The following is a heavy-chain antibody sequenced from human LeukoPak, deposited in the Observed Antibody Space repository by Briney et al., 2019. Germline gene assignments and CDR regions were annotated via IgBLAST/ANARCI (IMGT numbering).Heavy chain of an antibody. CDR2: INPNSGGT. CDR3: AREEVPANYYYYGMDV. CDR1: GYTFTGYY. J-gene: IGHJ6*02. V-gene: IGHV1-2*06. Sequence: ASVNVSCKASGYTFTGYYMHWVRQAPGQGLEWMGRINPNSGGTNYAQKFQGRVTMTRDTSISTAYMELSRLRSDDTAVYYCAREEVPANYYYYGMDVWGQGTTVTVSS.